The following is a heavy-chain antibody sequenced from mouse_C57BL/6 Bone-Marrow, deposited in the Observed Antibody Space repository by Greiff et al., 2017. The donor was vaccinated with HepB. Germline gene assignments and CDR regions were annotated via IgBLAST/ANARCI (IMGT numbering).Heavy chain of an antibody. CDR3: TSFYYDYPFAY. Sequence: VQLKESGAELVRPGASVKLSCTASGFNIKDDYMHWVKQRPEQGLEWIGWIDPENGDTEYASKFQGKATITADTSSNTAYLQLSSLTSEDTAVYYCTSFYYDYPFAYWGQGTLVTVSA. CDR1: GFNIKDDY. CDR2: IDPENGDT. D-gene: IGHD2-4*01. J-gene: IGHJ3*01. V-gene: IGHV14-4*01.